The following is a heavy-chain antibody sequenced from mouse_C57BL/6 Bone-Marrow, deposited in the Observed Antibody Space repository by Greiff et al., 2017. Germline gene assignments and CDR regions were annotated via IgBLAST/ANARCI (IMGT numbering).Heavy chain of an antibody. D-gene: IGHD2-5*01. CDR3: AGWTTVVPSDY. CDR2: INPYNGGT. CDR1: GYTFTDYY. J-gene: IGHJ2*01. Sequence: VQLQQSGPVLVKPGASVKMSCKASGYTFTDYYMNWVKQSHGKSLEWIGVINPYNGGTSYNQKFKGKATLTVDKASSTAYMVLKSLTYEDYAVACYAGWTTVVPSDYWGQGTTLTVSS. V-gene: IGHV1-19*01.